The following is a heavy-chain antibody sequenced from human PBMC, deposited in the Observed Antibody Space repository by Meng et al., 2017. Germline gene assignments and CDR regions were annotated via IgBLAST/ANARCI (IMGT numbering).Heavy chain of an antibody. CDR1: GDSVSSDSAT. D-gene: IGHD6-13*01. J-gene: IGHJ4*02. CDR2: TYYRSKWYN. Sequence: QVQLQQSRPGLVNPSQTLSLTCAISGDSVSSDSATWNWIRQSPLRGLEWLGRTYYRSKWYNDYAVSVKSRITINPDTSKNQFSLHLDSVTPEDTAVYDCARGIASTGLDYWGQETLVTVSS. CDR3: ARGIASTGLDY. V-gene: IGHV6-1*01.